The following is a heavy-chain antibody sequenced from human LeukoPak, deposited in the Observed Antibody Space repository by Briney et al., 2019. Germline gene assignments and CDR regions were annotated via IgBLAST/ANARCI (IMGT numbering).Heavy chain of an antibody. CDR2: IYYSGST. J-gene: IGHJ5*02. CDR1: GGSISSSSYY. Sequence: SETLSLTCTVSGGSISSSSYYWGWIRQPPGKWLEWIGSIYYSGSTYYNPSLKSRVTISVDTSKNQFSLKLSSVTAADTAVYYCAKVTMNNWFDPWGQGTLVTVSS. CDR3: AKVTMNNWFDP. V-gene: IGHV4-39*07. D-gene: IGHD3-22*01.